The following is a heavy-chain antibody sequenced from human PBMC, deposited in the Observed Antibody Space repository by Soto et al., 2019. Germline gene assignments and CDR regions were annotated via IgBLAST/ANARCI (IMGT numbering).Heavy chain of an antibody. CDR1: GGSFSGYY. Sequence: QVQLQQWGAGLLKPSETLSLTCAVYGGSFSGYYWSWIRQPPGKGLQWIGEINNSGSTTYNPSLRSRVPSSVDTSKKQCSLKLRSVTVADAAVYYCAGPGVYDFWCGPFPFDYWGQGTLVTVSS. J-gene: IGHJ4*02. V-gene: IGHV4-34*01. CDR3: AGPGVYDFWCGPFPFDY. CDR2: INNSGST. D-gene: IGHD3-3*01.